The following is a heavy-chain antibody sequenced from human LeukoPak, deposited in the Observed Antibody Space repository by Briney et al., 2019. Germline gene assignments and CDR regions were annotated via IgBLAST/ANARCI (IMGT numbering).Heavy chain of an antibody. CDR1: GYTFTGYY. V-gene: IGHV1-2*02. CDR2: INPNSGGT. Sequence: ASVKVSCKASGYTFTGYYMHWVRQAPGQGLEWMGWINPNSGGTNYAQKFQGRVTMTRDTSISTAYMELSRLRSDDTAVYYCARFEAMVGTHPHYYYYYGMDVWGQGTTVTVSS. CDR3: ARFEAMVGTHPHYYYYYGMDV. J-gene: IGHJ6*02. D-gene: IGHD5-18*01.